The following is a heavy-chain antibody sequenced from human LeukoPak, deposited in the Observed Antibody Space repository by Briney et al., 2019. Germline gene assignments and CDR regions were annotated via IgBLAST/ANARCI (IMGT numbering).Heavy chain of an antibody. CDR3: ARGEYYYDGGY. D-gene: IGHD3-22*01. CDR1: GFTISSYW. CDR2: INEDGSEK. J-gene: IGHJ4*02. Sequence: GGSLRLSCAVSGFTISSYWMRWVRQAPGKGQEWVANINEDGSEKHYVDSVKGRFTISRDNARNSLYLQMNSLRGEDTAVYYCARGEYYYDGGYWGQGTLVTVSS. V-gene: IGHV3-7*03.